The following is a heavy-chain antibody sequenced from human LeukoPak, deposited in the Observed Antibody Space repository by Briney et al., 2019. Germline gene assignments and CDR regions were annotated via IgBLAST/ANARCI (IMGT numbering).Heavy chain of an antibody. CDR1: GGTFSSYA. Sequence: SVKVSCKASGGTFSSYAISWGRQAPGQGHEWMGRIIPIFGTANYAQKFQGRVTITTDESTSTAYMELSSLRSEDTAVYYCARDRSSGWYGDAFDIWGQGTMVTVSS. CDR2: IIPIFGTA. D-gene: IGHD6-19*01. V-gene: IGHV1-69*05. CDR3: ARDRSSGWYGDAFDI. J-gene: IGHJ3*02.